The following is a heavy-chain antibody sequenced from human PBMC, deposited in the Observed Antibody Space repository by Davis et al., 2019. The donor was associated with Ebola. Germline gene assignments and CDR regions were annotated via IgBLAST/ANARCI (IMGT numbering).Heavy chain of an antibody. J-gene: IGHJ6*02. CDR1: GGSFSGYY. CDR3: ARGPTSTSSYGLDV. Sequence: MPGGSLRLSCAVYGGSFSGYYWSWIRQPPGKGLEWMGEVNHSGGANYNPSLKSRVTISVDTSKNQFSLKLSSVTAADTAVYYCARGPTSTSSYGLDVWGQGTTVTVSS. D-gene: IGHD2-2*01. V-gene: IGHV4-34*01. CDR2: VNHSGGA.